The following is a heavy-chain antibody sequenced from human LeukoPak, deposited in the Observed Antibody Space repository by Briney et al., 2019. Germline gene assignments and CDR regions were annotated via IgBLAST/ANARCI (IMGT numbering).Heavy chain of an antibody. CDR2: IYYSGST. Sequence: SETLSLTCTVSGGSISSYYWSWIRQPPGKGLEWIGYIYYSGSTHYNPSLKSRVTLSVDTSKNQFSLKLSSVTAADTAVYYCARDIGGWIQLHYYYGMDVWGQGTTVTVSS. CDR3: ARDIGGWIQLHYYYGMDV. J-gene: IGHJ6*02. V-gene: IGHV4-59*01. D-gene: IGHD5-24*01. CDR1: GGSISSYY.